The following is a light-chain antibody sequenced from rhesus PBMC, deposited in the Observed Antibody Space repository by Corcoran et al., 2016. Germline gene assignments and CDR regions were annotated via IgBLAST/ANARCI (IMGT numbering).Light chain of an antibody. CDR1: GNDVGGYND. J-gene: IGLJ6*01. CDR2: NVN. Sequence: QPALTQPRSESNSLGQSVTISCTGTGNDVGGYNDVSWYQQHSGAAPKLLIYNVNKRPSGVSDRFYGSKAADTASLTISGLQAEDEAYYYCCSYRSGITFVFGSGTRLTVL. V-gene: IGLV2S9*01. CDR3: CSYRSGITFV.